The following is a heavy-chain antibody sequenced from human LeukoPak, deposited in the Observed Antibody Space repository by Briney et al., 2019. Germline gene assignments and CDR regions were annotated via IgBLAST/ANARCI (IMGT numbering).Heavy chain of an antibody. V-gene: IGHV3-9*01. CDR1: GFTFDDYA. CDR3: AKGHVLFGELGY. Sequence: SLRLSCAASGFTFDDYAMHWVRQAPGKGLEWVSGISWNSGSIGYADSVKGRFTISRDNAKNSLYLQMNGLRAEDTALYYCAKGHVLFGELGYWGQGTLVTVSS. J-gene: IGHJ4*02. CDR2: ISWNSGSI. D-gene: IGHD3-10*01.